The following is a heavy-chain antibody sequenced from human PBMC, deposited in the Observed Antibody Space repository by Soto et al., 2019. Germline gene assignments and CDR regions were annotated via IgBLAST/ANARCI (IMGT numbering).Heavy chain of an antibody. V-gene: IGHV3-30*03. CDR2: ISYNGRNK. Sequence: QGQVVESGGGVVQPGTSLRLSCTVSGLTFSSHGMHWVRQAPGRGLEWLAVISYNGRNKYYRDSVKDRFSISTDNSKSTLSLQMQDLRTEDMAMYFCPRGEGLLDPFYMWGQGTMVVVSS. J-gene: IGHJ3*02. CDR1: GLTFSSHG. D-gene: IGHD1-1*01. CDR3: PRGEGLLDPFYM.